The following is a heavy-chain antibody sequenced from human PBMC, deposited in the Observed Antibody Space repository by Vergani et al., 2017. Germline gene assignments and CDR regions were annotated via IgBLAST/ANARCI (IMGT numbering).Heavy chain of an antibody. CDR1: GFTFSSYS. CDR2: ISSSSSTI. CDR3: ARDRRGPGSYYVRWFDP. J-gene: IGHJ5*02. Sequence: EVQLVESGGGLVQPGGSLRLSCAASGFTFSSYSMNWVRQAPGKGLEWVSYISSSSSTIYYADSVKGRFTISRDNAKNSLYLQMNSLRDEDTAVYYCARDRRGPGSYYVRWFDPWGQGTLVTVSS. V-gene: IGHV3-48*02. D-gene: IGHD3-10*01.